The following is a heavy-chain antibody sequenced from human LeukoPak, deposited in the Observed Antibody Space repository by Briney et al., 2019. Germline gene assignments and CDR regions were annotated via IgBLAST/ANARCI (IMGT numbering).Heavy chain of an antibody. J-gene: IGHJ4*02. V-gene: IGHV1-2*02. D-gene: IGHD2-2*01. CDR1: GYTFTGYY. CDR3: ARAEHGMGYCSSTSCYVRPPPVITN. CDR2: INPNSGGT. Sequence: GASVKVSCKASGYTFTGYYMHWVRQAPGQGLEWMGWINPNSGGTNYAQTFQGRVTMTRDTTISTAYMERSRLRSDDTAVYYCARAEHGMGYCSSTSCYVRPPPVITNWGQGTLVIVSS.